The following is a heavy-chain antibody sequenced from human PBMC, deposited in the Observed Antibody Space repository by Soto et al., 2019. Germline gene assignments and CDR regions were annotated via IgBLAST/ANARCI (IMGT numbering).Heavy chain of an antibody. CDR2: IWNDGGNK. V-gene: IGHV3-33*01. J-gene: IGHJ4*02. D-gene: IGHD3-3*01. Sequence: QVQLVESGGGVVQPGRSLRLSCAASGFTFSSYAMHWVRQAPGKGLDWVAAIWNDGGNKYYADSVQGRFIISRENSKNTLYLLMNSLRAEDTAVYYCARAYDFRSGIYYWGRGSLVNVSS. CDR1: GFTFSSYA. CDR3: ARAYDFRSGIYY.